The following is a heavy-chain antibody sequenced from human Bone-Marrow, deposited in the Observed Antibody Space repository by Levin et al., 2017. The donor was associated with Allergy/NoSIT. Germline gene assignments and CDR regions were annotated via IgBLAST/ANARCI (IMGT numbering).Heavy chain of an antibody. Sequence: GESLKISCKASGYSFTSYWIAWVRQMPGRGLEWMGIIYAGDSDVRYSPSFQGQVTISVDKSITTAYLQWSSLKASDTAMYFCARGNGLIQGTDNWGQGTLVTVSS. V-gene: IGHV5-51*01. CDR3: ARGNGLIQGTDN. D-gene: IGHD3-16*01. CDR2: IYAGDSDV. J-gene: IGHJ4*02. CDR1: GYSFTSYW.